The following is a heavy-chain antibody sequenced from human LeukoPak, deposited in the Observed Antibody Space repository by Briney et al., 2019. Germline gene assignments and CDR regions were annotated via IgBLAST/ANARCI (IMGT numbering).Heavy chain of an antibody. J-gene: IGHJ6*03. D-gene: IGHD6-13*01. CDR3: ARAGLAAAGVYYYYMDV. V-gene: IGHV1-69*13. Sequence: SVKVSCKASGGTFSSYAISWVRQAPGQGLEWMGGIIPIFGTANYAQKFQGRVTITADESTSTAYMELSSLRSEDTAVYYCARAGLAAAGVYYYYMDVWGKGTTVTISS. CDR2: IIPIFGTA. CDR1: GGTFSSYA.